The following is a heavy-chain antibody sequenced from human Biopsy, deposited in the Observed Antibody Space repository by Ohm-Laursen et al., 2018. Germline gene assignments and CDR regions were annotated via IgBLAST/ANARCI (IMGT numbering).Heavy chain of an antibody. CDR1: GASISDYY. Sequence: SETLSLTCAVSGASISDYYCVWIRQPAGKGLEWIGLISTSGSTTYNPSLRSQVTMSVDTSKDQFTLKLSSVTAADTAIYYCAKGYTDYSDSSGFAYYFRYWGQGTLVTVSS. J-gene: IGHJ4*02. CDR3: AKGYTDYSDSSGFAYYFRY. D-gene: IGHD3-22*01. CDR2: ISTSGST. V-gene: IGHV4-4*07.